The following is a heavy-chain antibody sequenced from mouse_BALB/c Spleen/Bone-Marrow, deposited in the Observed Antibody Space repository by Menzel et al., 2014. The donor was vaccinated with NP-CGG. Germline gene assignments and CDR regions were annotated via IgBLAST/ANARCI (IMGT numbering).Heavy chain of an antibody. Sequence: QVHLQQPGAELVRPGASVKLSCKASGYTFTNYWINWVKQRPGQGLEWIGNIYPSDSYTNYNQKFKDKATLTVDKSSSTAYMQLSSPTSEDSAVYYCTRWLPYAMDYWGQGTSVTVSS. J-gene: IGHJ4*01. V-gene: IGHV1-69*02. CDR2: IYPSDSYT. CDR3: TRWLPYAMDY. CDR1: GYTFTNYW. D-gene: IGHD2-2*01.